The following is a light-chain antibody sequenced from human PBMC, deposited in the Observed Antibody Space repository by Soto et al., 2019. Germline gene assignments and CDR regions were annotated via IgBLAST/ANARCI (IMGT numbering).Light chain of an antibody. CDR1: QSISSN. CDR2: GAS. Sequence: EIVMTQSPATLSVSPGERATLSCRASQSISSNLAWYHQKPGQAPRLLIYGASTRPTGIPATFSGSGSGTEFTLTISSLQSEDFAVYYCQQYNNWPFTFGPGTKVDIK. J-gene: IGKJ3*01. CDR3: QQYNNWPFT. V-gene: IGKV3-15*01.